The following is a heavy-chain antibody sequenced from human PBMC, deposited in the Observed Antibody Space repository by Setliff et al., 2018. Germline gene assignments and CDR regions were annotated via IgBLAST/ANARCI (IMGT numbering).Heavy chain of an antibody. CDR1: GYTFTSYD. CDR3: ARGWAALGIIGY. CDR2: MSPNSGNT. J-gene: IGHJ4*02. Sequence: GASVKVSCKASGYTFTSYDINWMRQASGQGLEWMGWMSPNSGNTGSTQKFQGRVTMTRNTSTSTAYMELSRLTSEDTAVYFCARGWAALGIIGYWGQGTLVTVSS. D-gene: IGHD7-27*01. V-gene: IGHV1-8*02.